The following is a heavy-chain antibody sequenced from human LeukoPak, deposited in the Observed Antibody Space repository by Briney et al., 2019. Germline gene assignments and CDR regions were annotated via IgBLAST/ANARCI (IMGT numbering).Heavy chain of an antibody. J-gene: IGHJ4*02. D-gene: IGHD6-19*01. Sequence: GGSLRLSCAASEFIFSDYAMGWVRQAPGKGLEWVSTIDKTTYPTFYADSVKGRFTISRDNSKNTLYLQMNSLRTEDTAVYFCAKFEGTTIPGWFNDYWGQGILVTVSS. CDR1: EFIFSDYA. CDR2: IDKTTYPT. CDR3: AKFEGTTIPGWFNDY. V-gene: IGHV3-23*05.